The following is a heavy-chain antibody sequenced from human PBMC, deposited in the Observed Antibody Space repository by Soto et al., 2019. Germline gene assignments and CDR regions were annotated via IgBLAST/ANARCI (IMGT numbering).Heavy chain of an antibody. J-gene: IGHJ4*02. D-gene: IGHD3-9*01. CDR2: ISSGSKTI. Sequence: GGSLRLSCASSGFTFSGYSVNWVRQAPGKGLEWVSYISSGSKTIYYAESVKGRFTVSRDNARNSQYLQMNSLRDEDTAVYYCAREDILGVRSFDYWGQGTLVTVSS. V-gene: IGHV3-48*02. CDR3: AREDILGVRSFDY. CDR1: GFTFSGYS.